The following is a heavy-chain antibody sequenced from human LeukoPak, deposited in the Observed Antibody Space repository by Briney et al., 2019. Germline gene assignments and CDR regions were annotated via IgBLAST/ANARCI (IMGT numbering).Heavy chain of an antibody. V-gene: IGHV3-74*01. D-gene: IGHD4-17*01. Sequence: GGSLRLSCAASGFTFSTYWMHWVRQAPGKGLVWVSRISSDGTSTIYADSVKGRFTISRDNAKNSLYLQLNSLRAEDTAVYYCARAPTVTTRVFASWGQGTLVTVSS. CDR1: GFTFSTYW. CDR2: ISSDGTST. CDR3: ARAPTVTTRVFAS. J-gene: IGHJ5*01.